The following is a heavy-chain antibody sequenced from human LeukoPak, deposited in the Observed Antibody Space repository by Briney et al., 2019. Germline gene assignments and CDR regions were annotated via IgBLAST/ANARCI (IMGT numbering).Heavy chain of an antibody. CDR2: ISSSSTYI. CDR3: VRGRPVPAAIWLDP. J-gene: IGHJ5*02. Sequence: GGSLRLSCATSGFTFSSYSMNWVRQAPGKGLEWVSCISSSSTYIYYADSVRGRFTISRDNAKNSLYLQMNSLRYEATAAYYCVRGRPVPAAIWLDPWGQGTLVTVSS. CDR1: GFTFSSYS. D-gene: IGHD2-2*01. V-gene: IGHV3-21*01.